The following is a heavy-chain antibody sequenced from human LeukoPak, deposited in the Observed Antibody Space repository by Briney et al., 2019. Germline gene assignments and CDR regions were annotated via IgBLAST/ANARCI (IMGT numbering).Heavy chain of an antibody. CDR3: ARDGSRAAPGGWFDP. CDR2: IIPIFGTA. J-gene: IGHJ5*02. CDR1: GGTFSSYA. Sequence: SVKVSCKASGGTFSSYAISWVRQAPGQGREWMGGIIPIFGTANYAQKFQGRVTITADESTSTAYMELSSLRSEDTAVYYCARDGSRAAPGGWFDPWGQGTLVTVSS. V-gene: IGHV1-69*01. D-gene: IGHD2-15*01.